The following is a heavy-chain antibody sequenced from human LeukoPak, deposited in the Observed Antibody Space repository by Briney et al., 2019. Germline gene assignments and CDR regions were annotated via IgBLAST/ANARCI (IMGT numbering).Heavy chain of an antibody. Sequence: GGSLRLSCVASGFTFSNYWMTWVRQAPGKGLEWVANIKEDGSEKNYADSVKGRFTISRDNAKNSLYLQMDSLRGEDTAVYYCARARYSDFWGQGTLVTVSS. CDR3: ARARYSDF. CDR2: IKEDGSEK. V-gene: IGHV3-7*01. CDR1: GFTFSNYW. J-gene: IGHJ4*02.